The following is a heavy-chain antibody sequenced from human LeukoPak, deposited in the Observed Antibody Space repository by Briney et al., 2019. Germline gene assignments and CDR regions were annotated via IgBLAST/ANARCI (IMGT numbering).Heavy chain of an antibody. CDR2: MNPSSGNT. Sequence: GASVKVSCKASGYTFTSYDINWVRRATGQGLEWMGWMNPSSGNTGYAQKFQGRVTMTRNTSISTAYMELSSLRSEDTAVYYCARVYSSSLTYYYYYYYMDVWGKGTTVTVSS. CDR3: ARVYSSSLTYYYYYYYMDV. D-gene: IGHD6-6*01. CDR1: GYTFTSYD. V-gene: IGHV1-8*01. J-gene: IGHJ6*03.